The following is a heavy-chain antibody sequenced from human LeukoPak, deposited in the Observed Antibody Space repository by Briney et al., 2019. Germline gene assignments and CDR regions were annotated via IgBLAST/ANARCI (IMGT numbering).Heavy chain of an antibody. J-gene: IGHJ4*02. CDR1: GASISHYY. CDR2: IYYSGNT. V-gene: IGHV4-59*01. CDR3: ARAPVGPQSGTHSGYYFDH. D-gene: IGHD1-26*01. Sequence: PSETLSLSCTVSGASISHYYWSWIRQTPGKGLEWIGYIYYSGNTNYNPSLKSRVTISVDTSRTHFSLELKSVTAADTAVHFCARAPVGPQSGTHSGYYFDHWGQGTLVTVSS.